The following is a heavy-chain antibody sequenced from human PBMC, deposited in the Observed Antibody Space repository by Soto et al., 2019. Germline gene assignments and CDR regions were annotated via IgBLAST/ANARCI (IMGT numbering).Heavy chain of an antibody. D-gene: IGHD3-10*01. CDR2: IKTKTDGGTT. CDR3: IYYGSGSYSTDY. V-gene: IGHV3-15*07. Sequence: EVQLVESGGGLVKPGGSLRLSCVASGFTFTNAWMNWVRQAPGKGLEWVGRIKTKTDGGTTDYAAPVKGRFTISRDDSKNTLYLQMNGLKTEDTAVYYCIYYGSGSYSTDYWGPGTLVTVSS. CDR1: GFTFTNAW. J-gene: IGHJ4*02.